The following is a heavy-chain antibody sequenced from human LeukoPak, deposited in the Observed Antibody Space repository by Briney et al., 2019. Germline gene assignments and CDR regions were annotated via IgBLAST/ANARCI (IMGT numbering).Heavy chain of an antibody. CDR3: ARRSGIAVAGAFDY. Sequence: GSLRLSRAASGFTFSNYAMRWVRQAPGKGLEWVSGISGSGDSTYYADSVKGRFTISRDNSKNTLYLQMNSLRAEDTAVYYCARRSGIAVAGAFDYWGQGTLVTVSS. J-gene: IGHJ4*02. CDR1: GFTFSNYA. V-gene: IGHV3-23*01. D-gene: IGHD6-19*01. CDR2: ISGSGDST.